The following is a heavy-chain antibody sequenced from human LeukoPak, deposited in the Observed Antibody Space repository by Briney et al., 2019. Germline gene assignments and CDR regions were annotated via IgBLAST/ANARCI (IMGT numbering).Heavy chain of an antibody. CDR2: IYYSGST. CDR1: GGSISDYY. J-gene: IGHJ6*03. D-gene: IGHD3-3*01. Sequence: PSETLSLTCTVSGGSISDYYWNWIRQPPGKGLEWIGYIYYSGSTTYNPSLKSRVTMSVDTAKNQFSLKLRSVTTADTAVYFCARGDFCSKSNCYLRPMDVWGKGTTVTVSS. V-gene: IGHV4-59*01. CDR3: ARGDFCSKSNCYLRPMDV.